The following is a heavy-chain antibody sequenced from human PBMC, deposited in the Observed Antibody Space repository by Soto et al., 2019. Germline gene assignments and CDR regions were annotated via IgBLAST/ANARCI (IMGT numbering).Heavy chain of an antibody. V-gene: IGHV3-53*04. Sequence: PWGSLRLSCAASGFTVSSNYMSWVRQAPGKGLEWVSVIYSGGSTYYADSVKGRFTISRHNSKNTLYLQMNSLRAEDTAVYYCARLCGGSCYSVAFDIWGQGTMVTVSS. CDR3: ARLCGGSCYSVAFDI. CDR1: GFTVSSNY. CDR2: IYSGGST. D-gene: IGHD2-15*01. J-gene: IGHJ3*02.